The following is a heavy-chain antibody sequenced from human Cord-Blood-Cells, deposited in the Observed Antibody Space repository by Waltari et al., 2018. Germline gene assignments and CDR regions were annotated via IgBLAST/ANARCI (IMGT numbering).Heavy chain of an antibody. Sequence: QVQLVQSGAEVKKPGASVKVSCKVSGYTLTELSMHWVRQAPGKGLEWMGGLYPEDGETIDAQKFQSRVTMTGDTCTDTAYMELSGLRSEDTAVYYCATSWQKGYCDLWGRGTLVTVSS. J-gene: IGHJ2*01. CDR3: ATSWQKGYCDL. CDR1: GYTLTELS. CDR2: LYPEDGET. D-gene: IGHD3-10*01. V-gene: IGHV1-24*01.